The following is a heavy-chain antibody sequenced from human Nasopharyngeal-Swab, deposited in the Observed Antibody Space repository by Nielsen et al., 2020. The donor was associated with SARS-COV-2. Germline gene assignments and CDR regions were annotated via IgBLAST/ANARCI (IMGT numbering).Heavy chain of an antibody. J-gene: IGHJ5*01. D-gene: IGHD4-17*01. Sequence: GGSLRLSCAASGFTFYDYAMHWVRQAPGKGLEWVSGISWNSGSIGYADSVKGRFTISRDNAKNSLYLQMNSLRAEETAIYYCVRGSYGHYDSWGKGALITVSS. V-gene: IGHV3-9*01. CDR2: ISWNSGSI. CDR1: GFTFYDYA. CDR3: VRGSYGHYDS.